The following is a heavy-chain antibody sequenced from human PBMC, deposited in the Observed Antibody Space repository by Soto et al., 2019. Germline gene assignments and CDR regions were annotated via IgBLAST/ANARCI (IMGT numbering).Heavy chain of an antibody. CDR1: GFTFSSYA. J-gene: IGHJ4*02. V-gene: IGHV3-23*01. CDR3: AKSPTGFPRMLYS. CDR2: ISGSGGST. Sequence: EVQLLESGGGLVQPGGSLRLSCAASGFTFSSYAMSWVRQAPGKGLEWVSAISGSGGSTYYADSVKGRFTISRDNSKNTLYLQMNSLRAEETAVYYCAKSPTGFPRMLYSWGQGTLVTVSS. D-gene: IGHD3-10*02.